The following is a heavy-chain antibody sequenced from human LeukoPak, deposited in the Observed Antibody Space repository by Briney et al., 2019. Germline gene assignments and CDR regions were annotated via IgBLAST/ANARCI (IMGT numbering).Heavy chain of an antibody. CDR2: IRQDGNEK. Sequence: GGSRRLSCTASGFTFSNYWMIWVRQAPGKGLEWVSIIRQDGNEKYSVDSVRGRFTISRDNARTSLYLQMDSLRAEDTAVYHCARVKDYGSGSYYPTFDYWGQGTLVTVSS. D-gene: IGHD3-10*01. CDR1: GFTFSNYW. V-gene: IGHV3-7*03. J-gene: IGHJ4*02. CDR3: ARVKDYGSGSYYPTFDY.